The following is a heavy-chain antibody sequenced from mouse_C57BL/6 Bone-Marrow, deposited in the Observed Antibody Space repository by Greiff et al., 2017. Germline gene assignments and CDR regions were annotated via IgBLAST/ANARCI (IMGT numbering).Heavy chain of an antibody. V-gene: IGHV1-69*01. J-gene: IGHJ3*01. CDR2: IDPSDSYT. CDR1: GYTFTSYW. Sequence: QVQLQQPGAELVMPGASVKLSCKASGYTFTSYWMHWVKQRPGQGLEWIGEIDPSDSYTNYNQKFKGKSTLTVEKSSSTAYMQLSSLTSEDSAVYYCARSGDGPFAYWGQGTLVTVSA. CDR3: ARSGDGPFAY. D-gene: IGHD2-3*01.